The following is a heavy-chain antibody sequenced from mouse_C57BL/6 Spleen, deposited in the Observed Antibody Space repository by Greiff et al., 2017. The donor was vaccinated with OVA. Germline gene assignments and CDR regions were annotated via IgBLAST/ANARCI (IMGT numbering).Heavy chain of an antibody. CDR2: INPYNGGT. V-gene: IGHV1-19*01. CDR1: GYTFTDYY. Sequence: VQLQQSGPVLVKPGASVKMSCKASGYTFTDYYMNWVKQSHGKSLEWIGVINPYNGGTSYNQKFKGKATLTVDKSSSTAYMELNSLTSEDSAVYYCARAYYGNYGYCDVWGTGTTVTVSS. D-gene: IGHD2-10*01. J-gene: IGHJ1*03. CDR3: ARAYYGNYGYCDV.